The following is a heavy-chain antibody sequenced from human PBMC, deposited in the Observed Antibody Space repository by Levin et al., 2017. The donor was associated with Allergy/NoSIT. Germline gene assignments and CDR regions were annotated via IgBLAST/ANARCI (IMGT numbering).Heavy chain of an antibody. V-gene: IGHV3-23*01. CDR3: AKDVEGRVAVGATMNLFDY. Sequence: GGSLRLSCAASGFTFSSYAMSWVRQAPGKGLEWVSAISGSGGSTYYADSVKGRFTISRDNSKNTLYLQMNSLRAEDTAVYYCAKDVEGRVAVGATMNLFDYWGQGTLVTVSS. CDR2: ISGSGGST. D-gene: IGHD1-26*01. J-gene: IGHJ4*02. CDR1: GFTFSSYA.